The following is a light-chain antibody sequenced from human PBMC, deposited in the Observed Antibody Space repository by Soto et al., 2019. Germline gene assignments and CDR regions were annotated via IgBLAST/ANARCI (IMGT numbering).Light chain of an antibody. CDR2: AAS. CDR1: QSISSY. V-gene: IGKV1-39*01. J-gene: IGKJ5*01. CDR3: QQSYSTLIT. Sequence: DIQMTQSPSSLSASVGDRVTITCRASQSISSYLNWYQQKPGKAPRLLIYAASSLQSGVPSRFSGSGSGTDLTITISSLQPEDFETYYCQQSYSTLITFGQGTRLEIK.